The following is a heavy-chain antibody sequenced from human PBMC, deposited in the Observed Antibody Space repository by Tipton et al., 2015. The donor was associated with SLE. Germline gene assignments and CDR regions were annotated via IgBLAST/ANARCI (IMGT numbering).Heavy chain of an antibody. V-gene: IGHV4-39*07. CDR3: ARDEYRYDTTGYHLLGHFDF. Sequence: TLSLTCTVSGGPFSSGGYYWSWIRQPPGMGLEWIGTVYYTGNTFYNPSLKSRVTISVDTSKNQFSLNLSSVTAADTAVYYCARDEYRYDTTGYHLLGHFDFWGQGTLVTVSS. J-gene: IGHJ4*02. CDR1: GGPFSSGGYY. CDR2: VYYTGNT. D-gene: IGHD3-22*01.